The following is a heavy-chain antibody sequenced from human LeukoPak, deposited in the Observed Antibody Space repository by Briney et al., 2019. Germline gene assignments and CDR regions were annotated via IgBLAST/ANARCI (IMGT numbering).Heavy chain of an antibody. J-gene: IGHJ4*02. CDR3: VAGVALDY. CDR2: ISKTGTTI. D-gene: IGHD3-3*01. V-gene: IGHV3-11*01. CDR1: GLNFSVYY. Sequence: GGSLRLSCAASGLNFSVYYMTWIRQAPGNGLEAPGNGLEWLSHISKTGTTIYYADSVKGRFTISRDNAKNSLYLHMKSLRADDTAVYYCVAGVALDYWGQGAPVTVSS.